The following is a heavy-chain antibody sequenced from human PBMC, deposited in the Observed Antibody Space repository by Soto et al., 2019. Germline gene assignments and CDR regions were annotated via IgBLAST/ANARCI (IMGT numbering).Heavy chain of an antibody. CDR2: IKSKTDGGTT. CDR1: GFTFSNAW. V-gene: IGHV3-15*01. CDR3: TTRIEVAEVAFDI. Sequence: EVQLVESGGGLVKPGGSLRLSCAASGFTFSNAWMSWVRQAPGKGLEWVGRIKSKTDGGTTDYAAPVKGRFTISRDDSKNTLYLQMNSLKTEDTAVYYCTTRIEVAEVAFDIWGQGTMVTVSS. J-gene: IGHJ3*02. D-gene: IGHD6-19*01.